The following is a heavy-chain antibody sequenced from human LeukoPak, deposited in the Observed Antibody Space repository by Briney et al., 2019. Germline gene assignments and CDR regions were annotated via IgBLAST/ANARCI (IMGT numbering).Heavy chain of an antibody. CDR2: ISGDGGST. J-gene: IGHJ6*03. D-gene: IGHD3-3*01. V-gene: IGHV3-43*02. CDR1: GFTFDDYA. CDR3: AKTYYDFWSGYRFYYYYYMDV. Sequence: GGSLRLSCAASGFTFDDYAMHWVRQAPGKGLEWVSLISGDGGSTYYADSVKGRFTISRDNSKTSLYLQMNSLRTEDTALYYCAKTYYDFWSGYRFYYYYYMDVWGKGTTVTVSS.